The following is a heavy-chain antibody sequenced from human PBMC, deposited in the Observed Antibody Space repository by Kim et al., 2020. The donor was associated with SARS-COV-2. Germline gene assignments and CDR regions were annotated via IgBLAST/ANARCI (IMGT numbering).Heavy chain of an antibody. J-gene: IGHJ4*02. CDR3: AKENWGPEY. Sequence: GGSLRLSCAASGFKFSTYWMTWVRQAPGKGLEWVANINQDGTKKNYGDSVKGRFTISRDNAENSLFVQLNSLRVEDTDVYYCAKENWGPEYLGQGNLVTV. V-gene: IGHV3-7*01. CDR2: INQDGTKK. CDR1: GFKFSTYW. D-gene: IGHD3-16*01.